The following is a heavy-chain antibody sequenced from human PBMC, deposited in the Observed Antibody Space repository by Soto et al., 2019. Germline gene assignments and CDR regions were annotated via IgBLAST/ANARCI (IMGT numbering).Heavy chain of an antibody. CDR1: RVTLSDHY. CDR3: VRSGENYNLHDY. CDR2: SSNSGSHT. J-gene: IGHJ4*02. D-gene: IGHD1-7*01. V-gene: IGHV3-11*06. Sequence: PWWSLRLPCAASRVTLSDHYMSGIRQAPRKGVEWIGYSSNSGSHTRYADSVKGRFSISRDNAKNSLYLQINSLRGDDTAIYCCVRSGENYNLHDYWGQVTPVAVSA.